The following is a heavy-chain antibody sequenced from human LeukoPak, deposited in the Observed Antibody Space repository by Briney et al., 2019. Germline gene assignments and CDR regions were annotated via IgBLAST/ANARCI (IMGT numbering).Heavy chain of an antibody. CDR3: ARPSTYSTGGY. Sequence: GGSLRLSCAASGFTFSSYAMSWVRQAPGKGLEWVSSISGSGGRTHYADSVKGRFTISRDNSKNTLYLQMNSLRAEDTAVYYCARPSTYSTGGYWGQGTLVTVSS. CDR2: ISGSGGRT. D-gene: IGHD6-25*01. V-gene: IGHV3-23*01. CDR1: GFTFSSYA. J-gene: IGHJ4*02.